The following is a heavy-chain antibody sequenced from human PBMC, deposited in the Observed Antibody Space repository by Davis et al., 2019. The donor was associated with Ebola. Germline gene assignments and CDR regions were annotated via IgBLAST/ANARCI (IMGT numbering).Heavy chain of an antibody. CDR2: INTDGTDS. V-gene: IGHV3-74*01. J-gene: IGHJ6*02. Sequence: GESLKISCAASGFTFSAHWMHWVRQTPGKGLTWVSRINTDGTDSNYAGSVKGRFTISRDNAKNTLYLQMNSLKTEDTAVYYCTREAANHNAYYYYYAMDVWGQGTTVTVSS. CDR3: TREAANHNAYYYYYAMDV. CDR1: GFTFSAHW. D-gene: IGHD5-24*01.